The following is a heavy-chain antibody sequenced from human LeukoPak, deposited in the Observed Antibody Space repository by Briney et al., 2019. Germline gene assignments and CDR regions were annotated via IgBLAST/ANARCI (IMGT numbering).Heavy chain of an antibody. V-gene: IGHV3-23*01. CDR1: GFTFSSYT. CDR3: AKDQEWLVRMGNYFDY. Sequence: GGSLRLSCAASGFTFSSYTMNWVRQAPGKGLEWVSGISWNSGSIGYADSVKGRFTISRDNSKNTLYLQMNSLRAEDTAVYYCAKDQEWLVRMGNYFDYWGQGTLVTVSS. CDR2: ISWNSGSI. J-gene: IGHJ4*02. D-gene: IGHD6-19*01.